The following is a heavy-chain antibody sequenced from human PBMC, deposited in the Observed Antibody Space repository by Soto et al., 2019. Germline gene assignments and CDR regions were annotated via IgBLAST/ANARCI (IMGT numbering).Heavy chain of an antibody. CDR1: GGSISSSNW. CDR3: ARSRYDSSGYYLGTRAGPFDY. V-gene: IGHV4-4*02. Sequence: QVQLLESGPGLVKPSGTLSLTCAVSGGSISSSNWWSWVRQPPGKGLEWIGEIYHSGSTNYNPSLKSRVTISVDKSKNQFSLKLSSVTAADTAVYYCARSRYDSSGYYLGTRAGPFDYWGQGTLVTVSS. J-gene: IGHJ4*02. D-gene: IGHD3-22*01. CDR2: IYHSGST.